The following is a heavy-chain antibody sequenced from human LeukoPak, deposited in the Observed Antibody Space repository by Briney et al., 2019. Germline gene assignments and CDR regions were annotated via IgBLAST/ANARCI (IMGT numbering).Heavy chain of an antibody. CDR2: INPNSGGT. CDR3: ARDAFGDLLNWFDP. V-gene: IGHV1-2*02. J-gene: IGHJ5*02. D-gene: IGHD4-17*01. CDR1: GYTFTGYY. Sequence: AASVKVSCKASGYTFTGYYMHWVRQAPGQGLEWMGWINPNSGGTNYAQKFQGRVTMTRDTSISTAYMELSRLRSGDTAVYYCARDAFGDLLNWFDPWGQGTLVTVSS.